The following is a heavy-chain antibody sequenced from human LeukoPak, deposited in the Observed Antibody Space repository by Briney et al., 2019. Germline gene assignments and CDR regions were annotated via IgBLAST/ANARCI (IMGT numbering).Heavy chain of an antibody. CDR1: GASISSGGYS. V-gene: IGHV4-30-2*01. CDR2: IYHSGST. CDR3: ARGPNQYSSSWYVGDGGDWFDP. J-gene: IGHJ5*02. D-gene: IGHD6-13*01. Sequence: PSETLSLTCAVSGASISSGGYSWGWIRQPPWKGLQWIGYIYHSGSTYSNPSLKSRVTTSVDMSKNQFSLKLSSVTAADTAVYYCARGPNQYSSSWYVGDGGDWFDPWGQGTLVTVSS.